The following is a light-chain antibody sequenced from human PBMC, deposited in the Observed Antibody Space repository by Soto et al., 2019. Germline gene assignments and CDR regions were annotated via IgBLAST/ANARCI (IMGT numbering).Light chain of an antibody. CDR2: STN. V-gene: IGLV1-44*01. J-gene: IGLJ2*01. Sequence: QSVLTQPPSASGTPGQRGTISCSGSSSNIGSKTVNWYQQLPGTAPKLLIYSTNQRPSGVPDRFSGSKSGTSASLAISGLQSEDEADYYCAAWDDSLNGYVVFGGGTQLTVL. CDR1: SSNIGSKT. CDR3: AAWDDSLNGYVV.